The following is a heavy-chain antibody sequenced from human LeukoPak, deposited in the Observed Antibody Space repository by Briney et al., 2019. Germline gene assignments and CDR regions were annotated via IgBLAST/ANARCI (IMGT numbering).Heavy chain of an antibody. Sequence: GESLQISCKGSGYLFTSYWIGWVRQLPGKGLEWMGIIYPGDSDTRYSPSFQGQVTISADKSISTAYLQWSSLKASDTAMYYCARRWNDVVSWFDPWGQGTLVTVSS. V-gene: IGHV5-51*01. J-gene: IGHJ5*02. CDR1: GYLFTSYW. D-gene: IGHD1-1*01. CDR2: IYPGDSDT. CDR3: ARRWNDVVSWFDP.